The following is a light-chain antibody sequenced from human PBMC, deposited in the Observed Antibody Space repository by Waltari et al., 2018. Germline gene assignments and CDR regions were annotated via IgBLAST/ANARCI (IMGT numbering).Light chain of an antibody. CDR1: RFDIGASPS. CDR2: DVS. V-gene: IGLV2-14*03. Sequence: QSPLTQPASVSGSPGQSITLSCTGPRFDIGASPSVPWYQQHPGEAPKLIIYDVSSLPSGVSDRFSGSKSGNTASLTISGLQTEDEGDYYCSSYTGSSTLIFGGGTKVTVL. J-gene: IGLJ2*01. CDR3: SSYTGSSTLI.